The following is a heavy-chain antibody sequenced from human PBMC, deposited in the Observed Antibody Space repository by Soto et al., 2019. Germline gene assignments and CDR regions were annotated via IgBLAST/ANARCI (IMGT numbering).Heavy chain of an antibody. Sequence: GGSLRLSCAASGVTFTNYSLHWVRQAPGKGLAWVSSISSGSNYIYYADSVKSRFTISRDNAKKSLFLQMNSLRAEDTAVYFCARDTCRDSIDHQFDSLAHGTLVTVSA. CDR1: GVTFTNYS. V-gene: IGHV3-21*01. CDR3: ARDTCRDSIDHQFDS. D-gene: IGHD2-2*01. CDR2: ISSGSNYI. J-gene: IGHJ4*01.